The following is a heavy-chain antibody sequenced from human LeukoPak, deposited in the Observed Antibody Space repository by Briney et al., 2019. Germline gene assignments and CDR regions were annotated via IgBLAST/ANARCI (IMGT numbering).Heavy chain of an antibody. Sequence: SETLSLTCGVSGYFVSSGYYWSWIRQPPGKGLEWIGEINHSGSTNYNPSLKSRVTISVDTSKNQFSLKLSSVTAADTAVYYCASLRRGELYSLGYWGQGTLVTVSS. V-gene: IGHV4-34*01. D-gene: IGHD3-16*01. J-gene: IGHJ4*02. CDR2: INHSGST. CDR3: ASLRRGELYSLGY. CDR1: GYFVSSGYY.